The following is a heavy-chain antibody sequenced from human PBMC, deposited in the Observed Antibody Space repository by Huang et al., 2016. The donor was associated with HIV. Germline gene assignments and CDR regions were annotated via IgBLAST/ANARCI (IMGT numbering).Heavy chain of an antibody. Sequence: EVQLVESGGGLVQPGTSLRLSCAASGFTFGDFIMNWVRQAPGKGLEWISYMSSSSNSKLYADSVKGRFTISRDNARNSLYLQLKILRVEDTAVYYCARESCSGGTCYLFDFWGQGVLVTVSS. CDR1: GFTFGDFI. D-gene: IGHD2-15*01. CDR3: ARESCSGGTCYLFDF. CDR2: MSSSSNSK. V-gene: IGHV3-48*04. J-gene: IGHJ4*02.